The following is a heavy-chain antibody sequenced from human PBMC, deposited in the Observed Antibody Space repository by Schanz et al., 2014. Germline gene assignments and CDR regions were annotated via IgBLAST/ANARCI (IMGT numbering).Heavy chain of an antibody. CDR1: GFTLSNYA. D-gene: IGHD2-2*01. V-gene: IGHV3-23*01. Sequence: EMQLLESGGGLAQPGGSLRLSCAASGFTLSNYAMSWVRQAPGKGLEWVSALSEGGGGTHYADSVRGRFTISSDNSKNTVYLQMNSLRPGDTAVYYCARESSNDIVLVPGAVFDHWGQGILVTVSS. J-gene: IGHJ4*02. CDR2: LSEGGGGT. CDR3: ARESSNDIVLVPGAVFDH.